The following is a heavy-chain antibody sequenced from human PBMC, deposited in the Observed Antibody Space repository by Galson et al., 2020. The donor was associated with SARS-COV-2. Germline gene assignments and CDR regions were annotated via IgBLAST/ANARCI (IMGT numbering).Heavy chain of an antibody. CDR1: GGSISSSSYY. Sequence: SETLSLTCTVSGGSISSSSYYWGWLRQPPGKGLEWTGSTYYSGSTYYNPSLKSRVTISVDTSKNQFSLKLSSVTAADTAVYYWARLRGPDIVLMVYAVDWYFDLWGSGTLVAVSS. CDR3: ARLRGPDIVLMVYAVDWYFDL. V-gene: IGHV4-39*01. CDR2: TYYSGST. D-gene: IGHD2-8*01. J-gene: IGHJ2*01.